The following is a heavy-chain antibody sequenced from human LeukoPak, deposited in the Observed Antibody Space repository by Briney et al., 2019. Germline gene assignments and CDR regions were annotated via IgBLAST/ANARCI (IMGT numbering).Heavy chain of an antibody. Sequence: SEALSLTCAVYGGSFSGYYWSWIRQPPGKGLEWIGEINHSGNTNYNPSLKSRATISVDTSKNQFSLKLSSVTAADTAVYYCARGLTTVTTFNWFDPWGQGTLVTVSS. CDR2: INHSGNT. D-gene: IGHD4-17*01. J-gene: IGHJ5*02. CDR1: GGSFSGYY. CDR3: ARGLTTVTTFNWFDP. V-gene: IGHV4-34*01.